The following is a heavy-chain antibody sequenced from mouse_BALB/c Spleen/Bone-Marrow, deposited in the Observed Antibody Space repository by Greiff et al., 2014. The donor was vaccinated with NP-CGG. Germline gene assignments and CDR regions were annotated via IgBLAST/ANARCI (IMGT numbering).Heavy chain of an antibody. J-gene: IGHJ4*01. D-gene: IGHD2-10*02. Sequence: DVQLVESGGGLVKPGGSLKLSCAASGFTFSDYYMYWVRQTPEKRLEWVATISDGGTYTFYPDSVKGRFTMSRDNAKNTLYLQMSSLQSEDTAMYYCTRSGKRYGAMDYWGQGTSVTVSS. CDR1: GFTFSDYY. CDR2: ISDGGTYT. V-gene: IGHV5-4*02. CDR3: TRSGKRYGAMDY.